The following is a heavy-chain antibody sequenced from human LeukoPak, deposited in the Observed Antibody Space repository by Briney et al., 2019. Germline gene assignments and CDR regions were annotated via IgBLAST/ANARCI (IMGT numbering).Heavy chain of an antibody. CDR1: GFTFSSYA. Sequence: PGGSLRLSCAASGFTFSSYAMSWVRQAPGKGLEWVSAISGSGGSTYYADSVKGRFTISRDNAKNSLYLQMNSLRAEDTAVYYCAGTGYSGYYYYYMDVWGKGTTVTISS. CDR2: ISGSGGST. D-gene: IGHD3/OR15-3a*01. J-gene: IGHJ6*03. V-gene: IGHV3-23*01. CDR3: AGTGYSGYYYYYMDV.